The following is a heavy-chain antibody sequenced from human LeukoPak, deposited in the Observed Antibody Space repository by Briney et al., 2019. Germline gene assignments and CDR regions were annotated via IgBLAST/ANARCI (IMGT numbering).Heavy chain of an antibody. CDR2: IYTSGST. V-gene: IGHV4-61*02. D-gene: IGHD3-10*01. Sequence: PSETLSLTCTVSGRSISSGSYYWSWLRQPAWKGLEWIGRIYTSGSTNYNPSLKRRVTISVDTSKKQFSRKLSSVTAADTAVYYCARSISYYYDAFDIWGQGTMVTVSS. CDR3: ARSISYYYDAFDI. CDR1: GRSISSGSYY. J-gene: IGHJ3*02.